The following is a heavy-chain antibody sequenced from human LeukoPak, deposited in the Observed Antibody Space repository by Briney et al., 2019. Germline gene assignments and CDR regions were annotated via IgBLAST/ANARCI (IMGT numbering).Heavy chain of an antibody. D-gene: IGHD5-12*01. Sequence: PGGSLRLSCAASGFTFSSYSMNWVRQAPGKGLEWVSYISSSSTIYYADSVKGRFTISRDNAKNSLYLQMNSLRAEDTAVYYCAREFPPQVAIPFDYWGQGTLVTVSS. V-gene: IGHV3-48*01. CDR2: ISSSSTI. CDR3: AREFPPQVAIPFDY. J-gene: IGHJ4*02. CDR1: GFTFSSYS.